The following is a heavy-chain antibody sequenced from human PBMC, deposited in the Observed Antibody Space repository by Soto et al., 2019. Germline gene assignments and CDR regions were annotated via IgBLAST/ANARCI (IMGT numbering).Heavy chain of an antibody. J-gene: IGHJ4*02. V-gene: IGHV1-69*04. CDR3: ARDSPVGYDSSGPTSY. Sequence: SVKVSCKVSGGSFISYAISWVRQAPGQGLEWMGIINPSGGSTSYAQKFQGRVTITADKSTSTAYMELSSLRSEDTAVYYCARDSPVGYDSSGPTSYWGQGTLVTVSS. CDR1: GGSFISYA. CDR2: INPSGGST. D-gene: IGHD3-22*01.